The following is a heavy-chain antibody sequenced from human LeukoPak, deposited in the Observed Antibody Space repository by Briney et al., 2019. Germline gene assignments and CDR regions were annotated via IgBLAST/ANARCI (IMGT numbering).Heavy chain of an antibody. V-gene: IGHV3-23*01. CDR1: GFTFSSYA. D-gene: IGHD3-22*01. Sequence: GGSLRLSCAASGFTFSSYAMSWVRQAPGKGLEWVSAISGSGGSTYYADSVKGRFTISRDNSKNTLYLQMNSLRAEDTAVYYCHLSRVTMMRSDYWGQGTLVTVSS. CDR2: ISGSGGST. CDR3: HLSRVTMMRSDY. J-gene: IGHJ4*02.